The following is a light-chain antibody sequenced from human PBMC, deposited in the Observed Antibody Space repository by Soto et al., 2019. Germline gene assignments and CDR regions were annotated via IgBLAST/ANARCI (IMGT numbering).Light chain of an antibody. J-gene: IGLJ3*02. Sequence: SVLTQPSSVSGSPGQSITLSCTGTSSDVGGYNFVSWYQQHPGKAPRLIIYEVSSRPSGVSYRFSGSKSGNTASLTISGLQAEDEADYYCSSYTLRNTLVLFGGGTKLTVL. V-gene: IGLV2-14*01. CDR3: SSYTLRNTLVL. CDR2: EVS. CDR1: SSDVGGYNF.